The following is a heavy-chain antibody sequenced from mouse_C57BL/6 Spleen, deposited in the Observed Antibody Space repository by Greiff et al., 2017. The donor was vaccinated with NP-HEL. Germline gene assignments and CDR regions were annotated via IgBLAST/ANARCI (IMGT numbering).Heavy chain of an antibody. V-gene: IGHV1-82*01. CDR2: IYPGDGDT. J-gene: IGHJ2*01. CDR3: ARWRGPPFDY. Sequence: QVQLQQSGPELVKPGASVKISCKASGYAFSSSWMNWVKQRPGKGLEWIGRIYPGDGDTNYIGKFKGKATLTADKSSSTAYMQISSLTSEDAAVYFCARWRGPPFDYWGQGTTLTVSS. CDR1: GYAFSSSW.